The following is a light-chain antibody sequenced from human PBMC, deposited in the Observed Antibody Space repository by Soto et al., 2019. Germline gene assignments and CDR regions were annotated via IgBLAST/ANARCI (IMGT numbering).Light chain of an antibody. V-gene: IGKV3-20*01. Sequence: EIVLTQSPGTLSLSPGERATLSCRASQSLTSSYLAWYQQKPGQAPRLLIYGASSRATGIPDRFSASGSGTYVTLSISRLEPEDFAVYYCQQYESSPPSYTVGKGTKLEIK. CDR3: QQYESSPPSYT. J-gene: IGKJ2*01. CDR1: QSLTSSY. CDR2: GAS.